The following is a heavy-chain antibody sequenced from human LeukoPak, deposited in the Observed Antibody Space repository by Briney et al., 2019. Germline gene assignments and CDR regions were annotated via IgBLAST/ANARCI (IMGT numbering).Heavy chain of an antibody. CDR2: IYYSGST. Sequence: PSETLSLTCTVSGGSISSSSYYWGWIRQPPGKGLEWIGSIYYSGSTYYNPSLKSRVTISVDTSKNQFSLKLSSVTAADTAVYYCARDLPITVFGPNNNWFDPWGQGTLVTVSS. V-gene: IGHV4-39*07. D-gene: IGHD3-3*01. CDR3: ARDLPITVFGPNNNWFDP. CDR1: GGSISSSSYY. J-gene: IGHJ5*02.